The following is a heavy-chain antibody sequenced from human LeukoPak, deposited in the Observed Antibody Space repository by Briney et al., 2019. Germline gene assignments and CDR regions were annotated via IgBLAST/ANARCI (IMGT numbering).Heavy chain of an antibody. CDR1: GVTFSGGA. CDR3: AKPDRGWGVITKD. Sequence: PGGSLRLSCAASGVTFSGGAMCWVRQAPGQGLEWVSAIGGSGDFTYYAEYVKGRFTISRDNPKKTLYLQMNSLRAEDTAVYYCAKPDRGWGVITKDWGKGTLVTVSS. J-gene: IGHJ4*02. V-gene: IGHV3-23*01. D-gene: IGHD3-10*01. CDR2: IGGSGDFT.